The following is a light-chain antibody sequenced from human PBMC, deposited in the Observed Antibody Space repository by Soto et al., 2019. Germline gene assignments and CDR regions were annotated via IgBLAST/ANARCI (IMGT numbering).Light chain of an antibody. CDR2: GAS. CDR3: QQYGSSPPSST. V-gene: IGKV3-20*01. J-gene: IGKJ5*01. CDR1: QRVSSGY. Sequence: TKGPSALSLYTGERAILSSRASQRVSSGYLAWYQQKPGQAPRLLIYGASNRATDIPDRFSGRGSGTDFTLTISRLEPEAFAVYYCQQYGSSPPSSTVAQGTRLEI.